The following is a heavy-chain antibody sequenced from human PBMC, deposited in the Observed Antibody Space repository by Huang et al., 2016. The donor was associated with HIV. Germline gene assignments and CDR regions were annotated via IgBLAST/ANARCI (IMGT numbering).Heavy chain of an antibody. CDR2: INHSEST. CDR3: ARGQGGYYYYYMDV. Sequence: QVQLQQWGAGLLRPSETLSLTCAVYGGSFSVYYGTWIRQPPGKGLEWIGEINHSESTNDTPSLKSRVTISVDTSRNQFSLTLTSVTAADTAVYYCARGQGGYYYYYMDVWGKGTTVTVSS. J-gene: IGHJ6*03. V-gene: IGHV4-34*01. CDR1: GGSFSVYY.